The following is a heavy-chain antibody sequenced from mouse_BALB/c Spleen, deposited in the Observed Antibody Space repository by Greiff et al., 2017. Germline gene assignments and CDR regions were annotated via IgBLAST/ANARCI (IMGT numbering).Heavy chain of an antibody. V-gene: IGHV5-9-1*01. J-gene: IGHJ2*01. CDR3: ARLHYYGYYFDY. Sequence: DVMLVESGGGLVKPGGSLKLSCAASGFTFSSYAMSWVRQTPEKRLEWVATISSGGSYTYYPDSVKGRFTISRDNAKNTLYLQMSSLRSEDTAMYYCARLHYYGYYFDYWGQGTTLTVSS. CDR1: GFTFSSYA. D-gene: IGHD1-2*01. CDR2: ISSGGSYT.